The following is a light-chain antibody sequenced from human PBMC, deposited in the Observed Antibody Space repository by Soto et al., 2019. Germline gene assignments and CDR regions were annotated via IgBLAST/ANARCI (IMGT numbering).Light chain of an antibody. V-gene: IGKV3-15*01. CDR3: QQYNDWPPIT. J-gene: IGKJ5*01. Sequence: ETLMTQSPATLSVSPGERVTLSCRASQSVSLNLAWYQQKPGQAPRLLIYGASTRANGIPDRFTGSGSGTEFTLSITDLQSEDLALYYCQQYNDWPPITFGQGTRLEIK. CDR2: GAS. CDR1: QSVSLN.